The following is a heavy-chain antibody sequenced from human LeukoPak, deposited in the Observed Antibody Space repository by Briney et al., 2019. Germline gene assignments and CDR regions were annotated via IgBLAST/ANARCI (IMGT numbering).Heavy chain of an antibody. J-gene: IGHJ6*02. D-gene: IGHD3-22*01. CDR1: GFTFSDYY. CDR2: ISSSGSTI. V-gene: IGHV3-11*01. Sequence: GGSLRLSCAASGFTFSDYYMSWIRQAPGKGLEWVSCISSSGSTIYYADSVKGRFTISRDNAKNSLYLQMNSLRAEDTAVYYCARDMVVVISATYYYYGMDVWGQGATVTVSS. CDR3: ARDMVVVISATYYYYGMDV.